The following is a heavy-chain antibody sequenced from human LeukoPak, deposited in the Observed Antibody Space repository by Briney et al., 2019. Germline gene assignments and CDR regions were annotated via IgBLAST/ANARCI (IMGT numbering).Heavy chain of an antibody. D-gene: IGHD3-10*01. CDR2: TYYRSKWYI. V-gene: IGHV6-1*01. CDR1: GDSVSSNSAG. Sequence: SQTLSLTCAISGDSVSSNSAGWNWIRQSPSRGLEWLGRTYYRSKWYIDYAVSVNSRITINPDTSKNQFSLQLKSVTPEDTAVYYCARGGLVRGTLNSLSACDIWGQGTMVTVSS. CDR3: ARGGLVRGTLNSLSACDI. J-gene: IGHJ3*02.